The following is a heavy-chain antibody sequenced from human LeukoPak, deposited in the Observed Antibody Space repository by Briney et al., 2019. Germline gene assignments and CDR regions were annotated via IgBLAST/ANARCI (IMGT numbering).Heavy chain of an antibody. Sequence: PGGSVRLSCAASGFTVSSNYMSWVRQAPGKGLEWVSVIYSGGSTYYADSVKGRFTISRDNSKNTLYLQMNSLRAEDTAVYYCAKLEYYYDSSGYYLNWFDPWGQGTLVTVSS. CDR3: AKLEYYYDSSGYYLNWFDP. CDR1: GFTVSSNY. J-gene: IGHJ5*02. D-gene: IGHD3-22*01. V-gene: IGHV3-53*01. CDR2: IYSGGST.